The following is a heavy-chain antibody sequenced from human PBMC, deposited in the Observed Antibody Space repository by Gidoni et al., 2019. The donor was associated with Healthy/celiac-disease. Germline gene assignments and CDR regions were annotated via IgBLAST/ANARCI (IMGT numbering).Heavy chain of an antibody. CDR3: ARDITYYYDSSGYLDAFDI. CDR1: GFTFSSYS. CDR2: ISSSSSYI. V-gene: IGHV3-21*01. D-gene: IGHD3-22*01. Sequence: EVQLVESGGGLVKPGGSLRLSCAASGFTFSSYSMNWVRQAPGKGLEWVSSISSSSSYIYYADSVKCRFTISRDNAKNSLYLQMNSLRAEDTAVYYCARDITYYYDSSGYLDAFDIWGQGTMVTVSS. J-gene: IGHJ3*02.